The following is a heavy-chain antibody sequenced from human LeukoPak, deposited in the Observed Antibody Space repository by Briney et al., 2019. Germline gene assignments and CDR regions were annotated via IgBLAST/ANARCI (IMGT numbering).Heavy chain of an antibody. J-gene: IGHJ6*02. D-gene: IGHD2-2*02. Sequence: SETLSLTCAVSGGSISSGGYSWSWIRQPPXKGLEWIGXXYHSGSTYYNPSLKSRVTISVDRSKNQFFLKLSSVTAADTAVYYCARARGCSSTSCYTKNRGYYYYGMDVWGQGTTVTVSS. CDR3: ARARGCSSTSCYTKNRGYYYYGMDV. CDR2: XYHSGST. V-gene: IGHV4-30-2*01. CDR1: GGSISSGGYS.